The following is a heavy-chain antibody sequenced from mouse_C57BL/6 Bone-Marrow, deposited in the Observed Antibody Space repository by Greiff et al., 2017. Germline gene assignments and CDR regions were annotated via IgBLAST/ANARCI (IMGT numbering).Heavy chain of an antibody. CDR3: AKHGGYDGYDEAMDY. CDR1: EYEFPSHD. CDR2: INSDGGST. Sequence: EVMLVESGGGLVQPGESLTLSCESNEYEFPSHDMSWVRKTPEKRLELVAAINSDGGSTYYPDTMERRFIISRDNTKKTLYLQMSSLRSEDTALYYCAKHGGYDGYDEAMDYWGQGTSVTVSS. J-gene: IGHJ4*01. D-gene: IGHD2-2*01. V-gene: IGHV5-2*01.